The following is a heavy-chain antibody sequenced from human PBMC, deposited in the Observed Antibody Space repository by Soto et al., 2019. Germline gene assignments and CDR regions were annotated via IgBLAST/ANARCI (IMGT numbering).Heavy chain of an antibody. D-gene: IGHD3-22*01. CDR2: IIPIFGTA. V-gene: IGHV1-69*13. CDR3: ARGPGYYYDSSGYHFDY. J-gene: IGHJ4*02. CDR1: GGTFSSYA. Sequence: VASVKVSCKASGGTFSSYAISWVRQAPGQGLEWMGGIIPIFGTANYAQKFQGRVTITADESTSTAYMELSSLRSEDTAVYYCARGPGYYYDSSGYHFDYWGQGTLVTVSS.